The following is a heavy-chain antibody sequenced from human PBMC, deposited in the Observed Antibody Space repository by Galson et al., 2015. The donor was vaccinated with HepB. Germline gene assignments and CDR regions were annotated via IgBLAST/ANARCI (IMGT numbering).Heavy chain of an antibody. CDR1: GFTFSSYA. CDR3: AKWSAGYSYGYDY. CDR2: ISGSGGST. V-gene: IGHV3-23*01. Sequence: SLRLSCAASGFTFSSYAMSWVRQAPGKGLEWVSAISGSGGSTYYADSVKGRFTISRDNSKNTLYLQMNSLRAEDTAVYYCAKWSAGYSYGYDYWGQGTLVTVSS. J-gene: IGHJ4*02. D-gene: IGHD5-18*01.